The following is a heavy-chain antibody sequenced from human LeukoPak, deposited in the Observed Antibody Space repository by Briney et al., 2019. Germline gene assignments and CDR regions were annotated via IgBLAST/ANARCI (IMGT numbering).Heavy chain of an antibody. V-gene: IGHV3-23*01. CDR2: ISGSGGST. CDR1: GFTFSSYA. J-gene: IGHJ4*02. Sequence: GGSLRLSCAASGFTFSSYAMGWVRQAPGKGLEWVSSISGSGGSTYYADSVKGRFTISRDNSKNTLYLQMNSLRAGDTAVYYCAKENGSYYGGADYWGQGTLVTVSS. D-gene: IGHD1-26*01. CDR3: AKENGSYYGGADY.